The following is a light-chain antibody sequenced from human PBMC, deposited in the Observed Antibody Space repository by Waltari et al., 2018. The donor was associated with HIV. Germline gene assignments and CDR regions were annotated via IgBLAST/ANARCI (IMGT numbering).Light chain of an antibody. CDR1: GAQTQY. Sequence: SYDLTQPPSVSVSPGQTARTSYSGTGAQTQYTFWYQQNLGQAPTLVIFKGTERPSGVPERYSGSISGTTVTLIISEVQAEDEADYYCQSTDNSGNVWVFGGGTKLTVL. V-gene: IGLV3-25*03. CDR3: QSTDNSGNVWV. J-gene: IGLJ3*02. CDR2: KGT.